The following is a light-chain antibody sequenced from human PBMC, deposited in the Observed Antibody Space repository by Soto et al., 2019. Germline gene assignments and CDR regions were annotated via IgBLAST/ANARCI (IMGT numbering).Light chain of an antibody. CDR3: QSYDSSLSGYVI. J-gene: IGLJ2*01. CDR2: GNS. V-gene: IGLV1-40*01. Sequence: QSVLTQPPSVSGAPGQRVTISCTGSSSNIGTPYDVHWYQQLPGTAPKLLIYGNSNRPSGVPDRFSGSKSGTSASLAITRLQAEDEADYYCQSYDSSLSGYVIFGGGTKVTVL. CDR1: SSNIGTPYD.